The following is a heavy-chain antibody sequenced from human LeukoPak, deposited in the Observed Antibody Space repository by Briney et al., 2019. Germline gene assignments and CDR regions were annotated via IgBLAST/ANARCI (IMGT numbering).Heavy chain of an antibody. CDR1: GYIFTEHH. V-gene: IGHV1-46*01. Sequence: GASVKVSCKASGYIFTEHHINWVRQAPGQGLEWMGIINPSGGSTSYAQKFQGRVTMTRNTSTSTVYMELSSLRSEDTAVYYCARGPLYSSSSQFDYWGQGTLVTVSS. CDR2: INPSGGST. J-gene: IGHJ4*02. D-gene: IGHD6-6*01. CDR3: ARGPLYSSSSQFDY.